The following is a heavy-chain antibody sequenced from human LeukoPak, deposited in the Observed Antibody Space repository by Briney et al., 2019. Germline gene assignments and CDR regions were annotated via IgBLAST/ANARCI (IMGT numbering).Heavy chain of an antibody. J-gene: IGHJ4*02. D-gene: IGHD3-22*01. CDR1: GFTFSSYA. V-gene: IGHV3-23*01. CDR2: ISGSGGST. CDR3: AKSGSNSYYYLFDY. Sequence: GGSLRLSCAASGFTFSSYAMSWVRQAPGKGLEWVSAISGSGGSTYYADSVKGRFTISRDNSKNTLYLQMNSLRVEDTAVYYCAKSGSNSYYYLFDYWGQGTLVTVSS.